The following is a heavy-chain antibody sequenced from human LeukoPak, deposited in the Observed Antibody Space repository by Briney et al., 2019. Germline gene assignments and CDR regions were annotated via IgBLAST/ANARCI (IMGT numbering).Heavy chain of an antibody. CDR3: AGGPRKQLIWGRASNGFDP. Sequence: GGSLRLSCGASGFTVSSNYMSWVRQAPGKGLEWVSVIYSGGSTYYADSVKGRFTISRDNSKNTLYLQMNSLRGEDTAVYYCAGGPRKQLIWGRASNGFDPWGQGTLVTVSS. CDR1: GFTVSSNY. CDR2: IYSGGST. D-gene: IGHD6-13*01. J-gene: IGHJ5*02. V-gene: IGHV3-66*01.